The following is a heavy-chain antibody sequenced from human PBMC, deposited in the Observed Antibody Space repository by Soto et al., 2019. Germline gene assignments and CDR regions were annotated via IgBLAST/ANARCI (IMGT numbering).Heavy chain of an antibody. CDR2: ISAYNGNT. Sequence: ASVKVSCKASGYTFTSYGISWVRQAPGQGLEWMGWISAYNGNTNYAQKLQGRVTMATDTSTSTAYIELRSLRSDDTAVYYCARLEGRFLEWLLYFWGQGTLVTVSS. CDR1: GYTFTSYG. V-gene: IGHV1-18*04. J-gene: IGHJ4*02. CDR3: ARLEGRFLEWLLYF. D-gene: IGHD3-3*01.